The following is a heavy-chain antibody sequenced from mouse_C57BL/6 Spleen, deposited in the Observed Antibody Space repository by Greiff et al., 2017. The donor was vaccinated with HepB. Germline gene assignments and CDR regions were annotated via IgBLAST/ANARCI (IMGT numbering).Heavy chain of an antibody. CDR1: GYTFTSYW. V-gene: IGHV1-53*01. CDR2: INPSNGGT. D-gene: IGHD1-1*01. J-gene: IGHJ1*03. Sequence: QVQLQQPGTELVKPGASVKLSCKASGYTFTSYWMHWVKQRPGQGLEWIGNINPSNGGTNYNEKFKSKSTLTVDKSCSTAYMQLSRLTSEDSAVYYCANGGHYYSSSYWYFDDWGKGTTVTVSS. CDR3: ANGGHYYSSSYWYFDD.